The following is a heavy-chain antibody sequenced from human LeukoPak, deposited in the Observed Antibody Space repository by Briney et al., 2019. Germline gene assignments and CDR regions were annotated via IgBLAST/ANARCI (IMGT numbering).Heavy chain of an antibody. CDR3: ARDGDHLVDIDY. Sequence: GVTVRLSCAASGFTFSSYDVNWVRHAPGKGLEWGLYITCKGRHMRCADSVKGRFTIYRHNAKYSLYLQMNSLRAEDTAVYYCARDGDHLVDIDYWGQGTLVTVSS. CDR2: ITCKGRHM. D-gene: IGHD3-10*01. V-gene: IGHV3-48*03. CDR1: GFTFSSYD. J-gene: IGHJ4*02.